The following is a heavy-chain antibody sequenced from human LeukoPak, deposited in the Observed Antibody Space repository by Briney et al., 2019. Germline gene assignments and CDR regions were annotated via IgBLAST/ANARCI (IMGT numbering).Heavy chain of an antibody. CDR3: ARVYRYGWHKTLDSAGDAFDI. D-gene: IGHD5-18*01. V-gene: IGHV4-39*07. CDR2: IYYSGST. Sequence: EPSETLSLTCTVSGGSISSSSYYWGWIRQPPGKGLEWIGSIYYSGSTYYNPSLKSRVTISVDTSKNQFSLKLSSVTAADTAVYYCARVYRYGWHKTLDSAGDAFDIWGQGTMVTVSS. CDR1: GGSISSSSYY. J-gene: IGHJ3*02.